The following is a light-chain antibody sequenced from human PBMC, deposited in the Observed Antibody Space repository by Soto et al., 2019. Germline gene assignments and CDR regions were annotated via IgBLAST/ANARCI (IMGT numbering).Light chain of an antibody. CDR2: AAS. V-gene: IGKV1-27*01. CDR3: QKYDSATYT. CDR1: QGISNY. J-gene: IGKJ2*01. Sequence: DIQMTQSPSSLSGSVGDRVTITCRASQGISNYLAWYQQKPGKVPELLIFAASTVQSGVPSRFSGSGSGTDFTLTISSLHPEDAATYYCQKYDSATYTFGQGTKLEIK.